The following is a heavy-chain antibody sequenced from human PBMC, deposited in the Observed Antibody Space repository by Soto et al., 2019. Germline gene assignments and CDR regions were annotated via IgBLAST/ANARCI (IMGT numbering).Heavy chain of an antibody. D-gene: IGHD3-3*01. CDR2: ISGSGGST. J-gene: IGHJ4*02. CDR1: GFTFSSYA. Sequence: GGSLRLSCAASGFTFSSYAMSWVRQAPGKGLEWVSAISGSGGSTYYADSVKGRFTISRDNSKNTLYLQMNSLRAEDTAVYYCAKGDDFWSGYTDFDYWGQGTLVTVSS. CDR3: AKGDDFWSGYTDFDY. V-gene: IGHV3-23*01.